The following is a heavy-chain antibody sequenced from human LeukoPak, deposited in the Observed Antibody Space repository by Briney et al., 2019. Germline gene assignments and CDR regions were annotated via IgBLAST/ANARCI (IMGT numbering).Heavy chain of an antibody. CDR2: IIPIFGTA. J-gene: IGHJ4*02. CDR3: ARGYCSSTSCYPITIHSH. D-gene: IGHD2-2*01. Sequence: SVKVSCKASGGTFSSYAISWVRQAPGLGLEWMGGIIPIFGTANYAQKFQGRVTITADEPTSTAYMELSSLRSEDTAVYYCARGYCSSTSCYPITIHSHWGQGTLVTVSS. V-gene: IGHV1-69*13. CDR1: GGTFSSYA.